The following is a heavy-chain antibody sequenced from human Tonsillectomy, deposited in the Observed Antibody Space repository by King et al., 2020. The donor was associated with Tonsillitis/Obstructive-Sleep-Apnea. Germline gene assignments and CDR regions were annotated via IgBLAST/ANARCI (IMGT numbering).Heavy chain of an antibody. CDR2: IYYSGST. CDR1: AGSISGYY. Sequence: VQLQESGPGLVKPSETLSLTCTVSAGSISGYYWSWIRQPPGKGLEWIGDIYYSGSTNYNPSLKSRVTISVDTSKNQFSLKLSSLTAADTAVYYCARGGTTFLNWFDPWGQGTLVTVSP. CDR3: ARGGTTFLNWFDP. V-gene: IGHV4-59*01. J-gene: IGHJ5*02. D-gene: IGHD4-17*01.